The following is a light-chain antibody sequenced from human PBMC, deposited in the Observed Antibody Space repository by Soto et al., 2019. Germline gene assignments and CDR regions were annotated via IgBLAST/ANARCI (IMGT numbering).Light chain of an antibody. V-gene: IGKV3-15*01. CDR1: QSVSSN. CDR3: QQYHNWPIT. CDR2: DAS. J-gene: IGKJ5*01. Sequence: EIVMTQSPATLSVSPCERSTVSGRASQSVSSNLAWHQQKPGQAPRILMYDASTRATGIPARFSGSGSGTEFTLTISSLQSEDFAVYYCQQYHNWPITFGQGTRLETK.